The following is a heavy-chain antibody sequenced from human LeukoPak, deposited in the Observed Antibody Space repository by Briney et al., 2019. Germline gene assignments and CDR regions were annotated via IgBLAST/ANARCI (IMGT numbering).Heavy chain of an antibody. CDR2: IWYDGSNK. CDR1: GFTFSSYG. Sequence: PGRSLRLSCAASGFTFSSYGMHWVRQAPGKGLEWVAVIWYDGSNKYYADSVKGRFTISRDNAKNTLYLQMNSLRPEDTAVYYCARGTGAFDIWGQGTKVTVSS. J-gene: IGHJ3*02. CDR3: ARGTGAFDI. V-gene: IGHV3-33*01. D-gene: IGHD1-1*01.